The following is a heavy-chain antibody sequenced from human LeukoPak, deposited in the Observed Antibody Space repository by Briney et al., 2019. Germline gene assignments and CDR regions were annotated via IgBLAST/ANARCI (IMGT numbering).Heavy chain of an antibody. CDR1: GGSFSGYY. CDR2: INHSGST. V-gene: IGHV4-34*01. J-gene: IGHJ1*01. CDR3: AXXRVNTAMVLRPGFQH. D-gene: IGHD5-18*01. Sequence: SETLSLTCAVYGGSFSGYYWSWIRQPPGKGLEWIGEINHSGSTNYNPSLKSRVTISVDTSKNQFSLKLSSVTAADTAVYYCAXXRVNTAMVLRPGFQHWGQGTLVTVSS.